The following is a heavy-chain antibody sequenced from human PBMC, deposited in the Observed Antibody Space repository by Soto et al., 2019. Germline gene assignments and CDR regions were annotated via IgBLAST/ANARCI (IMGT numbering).Heavy chain of an antibody. CDR1: GYTFTSYG. D-gene: IGHD4-17*01. J-gene: IGHJ4*02. CDR2: ISGYNGDT. Sequence: QVQLVQSGGEVKQPGASVKVSCKTSGYTFTSYGISWVRQAPGQGLEWMGWISGYNGDTKYVQKFQGRVTLTTDTSTNTAYMEVRRLRSDDTAVYYCARDWVGDLAYWGQGTRVTVSS. CDR3: ARDWVGDLAY. V-gene: IGHV1-18*01.